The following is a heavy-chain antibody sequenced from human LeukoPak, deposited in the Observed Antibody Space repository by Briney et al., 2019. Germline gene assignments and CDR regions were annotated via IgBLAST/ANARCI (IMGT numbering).Heavy chain of an antibody. D-gene: IGHD4-17*01. Sequence: ASVKVSCKASGYTFTGYYMHWVRQAPGQGLEWMGWINPNSGGTNYAQKFQGRVTMTRDTSISTAYMELSRLRSDDTAVYYCARVNYGDYEVYFDYWGQGTLVTVSS. CDR3: ARVNYGDYEVYFDY. CDR1: GYTFTGYY. V-gene: IGHV1-2*02. J-gene: IGHJ4*02. CDR2: INPNSGGT.